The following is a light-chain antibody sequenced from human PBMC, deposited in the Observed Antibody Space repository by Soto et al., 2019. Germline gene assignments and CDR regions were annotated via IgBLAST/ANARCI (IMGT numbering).Light chain of an antibody. Sequence: EIVLTQSPATLSLSPGERATLSCRASQSVSSNYLAWYQHKPGQAHRLLIYGASTRATGIPARFSGSGSGTEFTLTISSLQSEDFAVYYCQHYNHWPPWTFGQGTKVDI. CDR3: QHYNHWPPWT. CDR2: GAS. V-gene: IGKV3D-15*01. CDR1: QSVSSN. J-gene: IGKJ1*01.